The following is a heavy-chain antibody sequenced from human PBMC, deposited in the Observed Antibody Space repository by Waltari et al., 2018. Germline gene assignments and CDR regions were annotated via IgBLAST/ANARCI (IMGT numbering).Heavy chain of an antibody. V-gene: IGHV3-23*04. J-gene: IGHJ4*02. CDR2: ISGSGGST. CDR1: GFTFSSYA. CDR3: ARDRDYGSGSYYWDY. D-gene: IGHD3-10*01. Sequence: EVQLVESGGGLVQPGGSLRLSCAASGFTFSSYAMSWVRQAPGKGLEWVSAISGSGGSTYYADFGKGRCTISRDKSKNTLYLQMNSLRSEDTAVYYCARDRDYGSGSYYWDYWGQGTLVTVSS.